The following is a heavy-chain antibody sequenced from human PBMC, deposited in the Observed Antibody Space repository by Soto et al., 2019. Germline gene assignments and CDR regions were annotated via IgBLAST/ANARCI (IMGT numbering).Heavy chain of an antibody. CDR1: GGSISSGGYY. V-gene: IGHV4-31*03. CDR3: ARVGSLGGYYYYGMDV. J-gene: IGHJ6*02. CDR2: IYYSGST. Sequence: SETLSLTCTVSGGSISSGGYYWSWIRQHPGKGLEWIGYIYYSGSTYYNPSLKSRVTISVDTSKNQFSLKLSSVTAADTAVYYCARVGSLGGYYYYGMDVWGQGTTVTVSS. D-gene: IGHD3-10*01.